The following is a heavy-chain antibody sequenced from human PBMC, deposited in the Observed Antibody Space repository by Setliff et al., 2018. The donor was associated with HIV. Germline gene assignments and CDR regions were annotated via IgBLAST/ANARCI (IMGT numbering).Heavy chain of an antibody. CDR1: SGSFSGYY. Sequence: PSETLSLTCAVYSGSFSGYYWSWIRQPPGKGLEWIGEINHSGSTKYNPSLKSRVTISVDTSKNQFSLKLTSVTAADTAVYYCGGSYFYDSSGFYSNNWFDPWGQGTLVTV. CDR2: INHSGST. CDR3: GGSYFYDSSGFYSNNWFDP. D-gene: IGHD3-22*01. V-gene: IGHV4-34*01. J-gene: IGHJ5*02.